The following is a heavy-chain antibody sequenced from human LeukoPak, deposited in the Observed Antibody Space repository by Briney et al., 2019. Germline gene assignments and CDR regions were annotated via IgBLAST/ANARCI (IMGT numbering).Heavy chain of an antibody. Sequence: SETLSLTCTVSGGSISSYYWSWIRQPPGKGLEWIGYIYYTGSTSYSPSLRSRVTISIDTSKNQFSLKLSSVTAADTAVYYCARLHYGGNYGYYYYYMDVWGKGTTVTISS. CDR1: GGSISSYY. V-gene: IGHV4-59*08. CDR3: ARLHYGGNYGYYYYYMDV. D-gene: IGHD4-23*01. CDR2: IYYTGST. J-gene: IGHJ6*03.